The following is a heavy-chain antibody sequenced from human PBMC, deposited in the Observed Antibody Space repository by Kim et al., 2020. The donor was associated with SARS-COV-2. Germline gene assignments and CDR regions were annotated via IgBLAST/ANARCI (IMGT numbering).Heavy chain of an antibody. J-gene: IGHJ6*02. CDR1: GYTFSSYF. D-gene: IGHD3-9*01. CDR2: INPSVHNT. V-gene: IGHV1-46*01. CDR3: AGSRDWLHYYYGLDV. Sequence: ASVKVSCKASGYTFSSYFMHWVRQAPGQGLEWMGIINPSVHNTNYAQKLQGRVTMPRDTSTSIVYMDLSSLRPEDTAGYYCAGSRDWLHYYYGLDVWGQ.